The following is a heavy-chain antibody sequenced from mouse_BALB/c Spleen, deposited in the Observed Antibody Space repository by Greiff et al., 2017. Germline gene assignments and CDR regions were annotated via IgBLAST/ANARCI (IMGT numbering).Heavy chain of an antibody. CDR1: GYTFTSYY. CDR3: TRSTTALDY. Sequence: QVQLQQPGAELVKPGASVSLSCKASGYTFTSYYMYWVKLRPGQGLEWIGGINPSNGGTNFNEKFKSKATLTVDKSSSTAYMQLSSLTSEDSAVYYCTRSTTALDYWGQGTTLTVSS. D-gene: IGHD1-2*01. V-gene: IGHV1S81*02. J-gene: IGHJ2*01. CDR2: INPSNGGT.